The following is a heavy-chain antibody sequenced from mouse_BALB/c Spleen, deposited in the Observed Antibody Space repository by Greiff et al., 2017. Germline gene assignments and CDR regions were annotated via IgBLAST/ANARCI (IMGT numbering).Heavy chain of an antibody. V-gene: IGHV1S81*02. Sequence: QVQLQQPGAELVKPGASVKLSCKASGYTFTSYYMYWVKQRPGQGLEWIGGINPSNGGTNFNEKFKSKATLTVDKSSSTAYMQLSSLTSEDSAVYYCTRRGIYYAMDYWGQGTSVTVSS. CDR2: INPSNGGT. J-gene: IGHJ4*01. CDR1: GYTFTSYY. CDR3: TRRGIYYAMDY.